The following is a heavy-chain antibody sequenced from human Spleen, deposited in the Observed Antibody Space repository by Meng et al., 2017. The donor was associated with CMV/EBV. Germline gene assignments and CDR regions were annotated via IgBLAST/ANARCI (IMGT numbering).Heavy chain of an antibody. CDR1: GFTFSSYG. V-gene: IGHV3-30*02. J-gene: IGHJ4*02. CDR2: IRYDGSKR. D-gene: IGHD3-3*01. CDR3: GKNRDFWSGLSPVDY. Sequence: GGSLRLSCAASGFTFSSYGIHWVRQAPGKGLEWVAFIRYDGSKRYYGDPVKGRFTITRDNSKNTLYLQMNSLRPEDTAMEYCGKNRDFWSGLSPVDYWGQGTLVTVSS.